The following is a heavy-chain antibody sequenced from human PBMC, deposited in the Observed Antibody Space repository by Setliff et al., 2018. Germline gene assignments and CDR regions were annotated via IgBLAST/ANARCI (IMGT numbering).Heavy chain of an antibody. Sequence: KSSETLSLTCTVSGDSINSRTNYWSWIRQPAGKGPEWIGHIYASWSTNYNPSLKGRATLSIDASKKQFSLKLTSVTAADTAVYYCARMSGFLYMDVWSKGTTVTVSS. V-gene: IGHV4-61*09. D-gene: IGHD3-3*01. CDR1: GDSINSRTNY. CDR3: ARMSGFLYMDV. J-gene: IGHJ6*03. CDR2: IYASWST.